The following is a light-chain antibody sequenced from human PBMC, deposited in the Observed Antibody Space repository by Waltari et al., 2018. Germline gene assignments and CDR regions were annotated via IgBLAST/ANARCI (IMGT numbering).Light chain of an antibody. J-gene: IGKJ2*01. V-gene: IGKV4-1*01. CDR3: QQYYSTPRT. Sequence: DIVMTPSPDSLAVSLGERATINCKSSKSVLYSSNNKNYLAWYHQKPGPPPTLLIYWASTRESGVPDRFSGSGSGTDFTLTISSLQAEDVAVYYCQQYYSTPRTFGQGTKLEIK. CDR1: KSVLYSSNNKNY. CDR2: WAS.